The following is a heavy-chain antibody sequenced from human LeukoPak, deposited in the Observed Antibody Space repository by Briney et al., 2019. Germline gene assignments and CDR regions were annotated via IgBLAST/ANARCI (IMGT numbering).Heavy chain of an antibody. J-gene: IGHJ4*02. CDR1: GFTFSLYG. CDR3: ARFDYWSGFYPLDH. D-gene: IGHD3-3*01. V-gene: IGHV3-30*02. Sequence: GGSLRPFCAASGFTFSLYGMQWVRQAPGNGLQWVAFIRYNASNEYYVDSVKGRFTISRDNSDNTLYLQMNSLRTEDTAVYYCARFDYWSGFYPLDHWGQGTLVTVSS. CDR2: IRYNASNE.